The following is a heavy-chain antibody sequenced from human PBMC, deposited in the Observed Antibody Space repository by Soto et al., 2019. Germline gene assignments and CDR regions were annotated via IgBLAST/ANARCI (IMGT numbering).Heavy chain of an antibody. CDR1: GFTFSSYA. CDR3: ARRGSGSYYDY. Sequence: EVQLLDSGGGLVQPGGSLRLSCAASGFTFSSYAMRWVRQAPVKGLEWVLAISGSGGSTYYADSVKGRFTISRDNSKNTLYLQMNSLRAEDTAVYYCARRGSGSYYDYWGQGTLVTVSS. D-gene: IGHD1-26*01. CDR2: ISGSGGST. J-gene: IGHJ4*02. V-gene: IGHV3-23*01.